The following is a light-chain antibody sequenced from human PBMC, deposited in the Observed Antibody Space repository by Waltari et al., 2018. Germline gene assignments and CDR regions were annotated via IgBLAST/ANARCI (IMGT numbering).Light chain of an antibody. Sequence: QSVLTQPPSASGTPGQRVTISCSGSSSNIGSYSVHWYQQLPGTAPKLLIYKKRPRPSGVPTRFSGSKSGTSASLAISGLQSDDDADYYCASWDDSLSGWVFGGGTKLTVL. V-gene: IGLV1-47*01. CDR2: KKR. J-gene: IGLJ3*02. CDR1: SSNIGSYS. CDR3: ASWDDSLSGWV.